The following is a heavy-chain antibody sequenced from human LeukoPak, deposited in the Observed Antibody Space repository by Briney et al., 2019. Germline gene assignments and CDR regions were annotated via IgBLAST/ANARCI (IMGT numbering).Heavy chain of an antibody. CDR3: ARVPTTVTTVYFDY. CDR1: GFNVSSNY. J-gene: IGHJ4*02. CDR2: IYSGGST. V-gene: IGHV3-53*01. Sequence: PGGSLRLSCAASGFNVSSNYMSWVRQAPGKGLEWVSVIYSGGSTYYADSVKGRFTISRDNSKNTLYLQMNSLRAEDTAVYYCARVPTTVTTVYFDYWGQGTLVTVSS. D-gene: IGHD4-17*01.